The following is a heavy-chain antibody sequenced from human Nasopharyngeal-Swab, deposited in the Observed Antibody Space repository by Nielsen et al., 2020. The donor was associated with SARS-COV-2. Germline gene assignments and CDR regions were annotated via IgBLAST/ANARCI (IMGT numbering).Heavy chain of an antibody. CDR1: GFTFSSYS. V-gene: IGHV3-48*02. CDR2: ISSSSSTI. CDR3: ARADETYCGGDCYSGYDY. J-gene: IGHJ4*02. D-gene: IGHD2-21*02. Sequence: LKISCAASGFTFSSYSMNWVRQAPGKGLEWVSYISSSSSTIYYADSVKGRFTISRDNAKNSLYLQMNSLRDEDTAVYYCARADETYCGGDCYSGYDYWGQGTLVTVSS.